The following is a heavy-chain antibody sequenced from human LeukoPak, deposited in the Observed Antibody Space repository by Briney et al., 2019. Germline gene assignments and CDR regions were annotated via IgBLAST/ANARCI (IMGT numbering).Heavy chain of an antibody. D-gene: IGHD1-26*01. CDR1: GGSISSYY. V-gene: IGHV4-59*01. CDR3: ARTSGSYSSYFDY. J-gene: IGHJ4*02. CDR2: IYYSGST. Sequence: SETLSLTCTVSGGSISSYYWSWIRQPPGKGLEWIGYIYYSGSTNYNPSLKSRVTISVDTSKNQFPLKLSSVTAADTAVYYCARTSGSYSSYFDYWGQGTLVTVSS.